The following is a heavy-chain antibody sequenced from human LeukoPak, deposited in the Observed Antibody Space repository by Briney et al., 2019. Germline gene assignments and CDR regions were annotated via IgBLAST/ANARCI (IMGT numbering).Heavy chain of an antibody. V-gene: IGHV4-61*02. Sequence: SETLSLTCTVSGGSISSGSYYWSWIRQPAGKGLEWIGRIYTSGSTNYNPSLKSRVTISVDTSKNQFSLKLSSVTAADTAVYYCASGSHSSSSDYYYYGMDVWGQGTTVTVSS. CDR3: ASGSHSSSSDYYYYGMDV. D-gene: IGHD6-6*01. CDR1: GGSISSGSYY. CDR2: IYTSGST. J-gene: IGHJ6*02.